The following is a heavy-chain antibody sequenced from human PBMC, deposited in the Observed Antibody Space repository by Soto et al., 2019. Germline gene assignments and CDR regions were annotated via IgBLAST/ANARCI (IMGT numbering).Heavy chain of an antibody. Sequence: QVQLVQSGAEVKKPGSSVKVSRKASGGTFSSYVISWVRQAPGQGLEWMGGIIPIFGTTNYAQKFQGRVTINADESTSTAYMELSSLRSEDTAVYYCARPAAIPSYFYYGMDVWGQGTTVTVSS. CDR1: GGTFSSYV. J-gene: IGHJ6*02. CDR2: IIPIFGTT. CDR3: ARPAAIPSYFYYGMDV. V-gene: IGHV1-69*01. D-gene: IGHD2-2*02.